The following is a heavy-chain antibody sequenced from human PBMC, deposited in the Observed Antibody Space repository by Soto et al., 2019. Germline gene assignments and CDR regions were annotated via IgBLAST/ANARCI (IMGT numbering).Heavy chain of an antibody. J-gene: IGHJ6*02. CDR1: GFTFSSYG. V-gene: IGHV3-30*18. CDR3: AKDLGPNYYGSGSLFDYYYGMDV. Sequence: GGSLRLSCAASGFTFSSYGMHWVRQAPGKGLEWVAVISYDGSNKYYADSVKGRFTISRDNSKNTLYLQMNSLRAEDTAVYYCAKDLGPNYYGSGSLFDYYYGMDVWGQGTTVTVSS. D-gene: IGHD3-10*01. CDR2: ISYDGSNK.